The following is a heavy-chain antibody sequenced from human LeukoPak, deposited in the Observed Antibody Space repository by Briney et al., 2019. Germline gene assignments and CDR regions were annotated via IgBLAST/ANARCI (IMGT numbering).Heavy chain of an antibody. CDR2: ISSSGSTI. CDR3: ARDQTPRGYSYGPFDY. Sequence: GGSLRLSCAASGFTFSDYYMSWIRQAAGKGLEWVSYISSSGSTIYYADSVKGRFTISRDNAKNSLYLQMNSLRAEDTAVYYCARDQTPRGYSYGPFDYWGQGTLVTVSS. J-gene: IGHJ4*02. V-gene: IGHV3-11*04. D-gene: IGHD5-18*01. CDR1: GFTFSDYY.